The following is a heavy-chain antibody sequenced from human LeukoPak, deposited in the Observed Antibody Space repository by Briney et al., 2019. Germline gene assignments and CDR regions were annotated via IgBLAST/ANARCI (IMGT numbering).Heavy chain of an antibody. J-gene: IGHJ6*03. CDR1: GFSFSSAL. CDR2: IKSKADGGTT. Sequence: PGGSLRLSCAASGFSFSSALMTWVRQAPGKGLEWVGHIKSKADGGTTDYATPMKGRFTISRDDSTNTLYLQMNNLQTDDSAVYYCSTENPEYFGPDYFYSMDVWGKGTTVTISS. D-gene: IGHD3-9*01. CDR3: STENPEYFGPDYFYSMDV. V-gene: IGHV3-15*01.